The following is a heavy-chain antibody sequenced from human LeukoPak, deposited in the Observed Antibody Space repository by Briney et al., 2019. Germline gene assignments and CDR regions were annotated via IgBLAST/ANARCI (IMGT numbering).Heavy chain of an antibody. Sequence: ASVKVSCKASGYTLTDYYLHWVRQAPGQGLKWMGWINPNSGATHYAQSFQARVTMTRDTSIASSCMELTGLESDDTAVYYCARGRRILGGPENAGDFFDFWGQGSLVTVSS. CDR1: GYTLTDYY. CDR2: INPNSGAT. V-gene: IGHV1-2*02. J-gene: IGHJ4*01. CDR3: ARGRRILGGPENAGDFFDF. D-gene: IGHD3-16*01.